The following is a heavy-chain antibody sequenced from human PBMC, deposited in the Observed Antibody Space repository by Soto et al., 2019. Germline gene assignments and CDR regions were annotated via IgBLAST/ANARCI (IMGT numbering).Heavy chain of an antibody. CDR1: GDSVSSNSAA. CDR2: TYYRSKWYN. J-gene: IGHJ6*02. CDR3: ARDPGPQNPDSYYYYGMDV. Sequence: SQTLSLTCAISGDSVSSNSAAWNWIRRSPSRGLEWLGRTYYRSKWYNDYAVSVKSRITINPDTSKNQFSLQLNSVTPEDTAVYYCARDPGPQNPDSYYYYGMDVWGQGTTVTVSS. V-gene: IGHV6-1*01. D-gene: IGHD4-4*01.